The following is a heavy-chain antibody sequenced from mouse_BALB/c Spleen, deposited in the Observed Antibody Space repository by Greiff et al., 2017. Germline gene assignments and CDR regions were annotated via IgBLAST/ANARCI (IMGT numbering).Heavy chain of an antibody. D-gene: IGHD1-1*01. CDR2: IDPANGNT. J-gene: IGHJ3*01. Sequence: EVKLMESGAELVKPGASVKLSCTASGFNIKDTYMHWVKQRPEQGLEWIGRIDPANGNTKYDPKFQGKATITADTSSNTAYLQLSSLTSEDTAVYYCARANYYGSSPLAYWGQGTLVTVSA. CDR3: ARANYYGSSPLAY. CDR1: GFNIKDTY. V-gene: IGHV14-3*02.